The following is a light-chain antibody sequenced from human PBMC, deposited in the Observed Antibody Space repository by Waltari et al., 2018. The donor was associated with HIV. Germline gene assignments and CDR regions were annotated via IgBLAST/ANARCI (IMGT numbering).Light chain of an antibody. J-gene: IGKJ4*01. CDR2: GAS. CDR1: QSLSSY. Sequence: EIVLTQSPPTLSVSPGETATLSCRARQSLSSYLAWYQQKPGQAPRLLIYGASTRATGTPVRFSGGGSGTEFSLTISSLRSEDYALYYCQQFHNWPHTFGGGTKVEIK. V-gene: IGKV3-15*01. CDR3: QQFHNWPHT.